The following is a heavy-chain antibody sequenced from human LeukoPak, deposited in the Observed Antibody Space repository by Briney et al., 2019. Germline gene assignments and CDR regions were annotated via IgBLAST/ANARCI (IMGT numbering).Heavy chain of an antibody. CDR1: GFTFSSYS. CDR3: ATGRTIVVVPAAMPDY. V-gene: IGHV3-48*01. CDR2: ISSSSSTI. J-gene: IGHJ4*02. D-gene: IGHD2-2*01. Sequence: PGGSLRLSCAASGFTFSSYSMNWVRQAPGKGLEWVSYISSSSSTIYYADSVKGRFTISRDNSKNTLYLQMNSLRAEDTAVYYCATGRTIVVVPAAMPDYWGQGTLVTVSS.